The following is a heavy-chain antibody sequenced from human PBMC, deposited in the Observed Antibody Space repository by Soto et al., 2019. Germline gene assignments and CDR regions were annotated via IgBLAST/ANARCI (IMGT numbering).Heavy chain of an antibody. CDR2: IYYSGST. V-gene: IGHV4-31*03. D-gene: IGHD2-2*01. J-gene: IGHJ4*02. CDR3: ARGGCSSTSCYVGRDYFDY. CDR1: GGSISSGGYY. Sequence: QVQLQESGPGLMKPSQTLSLTCTVSGGSISSGGYYWSWNRQHPGKGLEWIGYIYYSGSTYYNPSLKSRVTISVDTSKNQFSLKLSSVTAADTAVYYCARGGCSSTSCYVGRDYFDYWGQGTLVTVSS.